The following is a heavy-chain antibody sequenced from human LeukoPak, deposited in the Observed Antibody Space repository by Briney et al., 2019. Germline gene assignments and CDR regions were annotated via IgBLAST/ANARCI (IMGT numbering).Heavy chain of an antibody. CDR2: ISSSSSYI. J-gene: IGHJ6*04. CDR1: GFTFSSYS. Sequence: PGGSLRLSCAASGFTFSSYSMNWVRQAPGKGLEWVSSISSSSSYIYYADSVKGRFTISRDNAKNSLYLQMNSLRAEDTAVYYCARDLTVGMVRGVILGGMDVWGKGTTVTASS. D-gene: IGHD3-10*01. V-gene: IGHV3-21*01. CDR3: ARDLTVGMVRGVILGGMDV.